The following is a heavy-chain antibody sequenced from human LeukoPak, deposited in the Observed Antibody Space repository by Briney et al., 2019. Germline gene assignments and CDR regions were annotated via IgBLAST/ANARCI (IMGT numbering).Heavy chain of an antibody. CDR2: ISGSGGST. Sequence: PGGSLRLSCAASGFTFSSYAMSWVRQAPGKGLEWVSAISGSGGSTYYADSVKGRFTISRDNAKNSLYLQMNSLRAEDTALYYCARDSDMIVVAKQSPLDYWGQGTLVTVSS. CDR1: GFTFSSYA. CDR3: ARDSDMIVVAKQSPLDY. D-gene: IGHD3-22*01. J-gene: IGHJ4*02. V-gene: IGHV3-23*01.